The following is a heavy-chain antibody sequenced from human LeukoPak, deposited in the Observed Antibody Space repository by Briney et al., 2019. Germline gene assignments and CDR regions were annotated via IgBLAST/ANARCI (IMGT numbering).Heavy chain of an antibody. CDR3: ARDLVWFPIEQH. CDR2: ISSSSSYI. V-gene: IGHV3-21*01. J-gene: IGHJ1*01. Sequence: PGGSLRPSCAASGFTFSSYSMNWVRQAPGKGLEWVSSISSSSSYIYYADSVKGRFTISRDNAKNSLYLQMNSLRAEDTAVYYCARDLVWFPIEQHWGQGTLVTVSS. CDR1: GFTFSSYS. D-gene: IGHD3-3*01.